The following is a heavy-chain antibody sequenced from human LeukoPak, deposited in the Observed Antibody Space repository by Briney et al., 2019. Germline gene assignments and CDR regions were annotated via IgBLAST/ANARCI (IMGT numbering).Heavy chain of an antibody. CDR2: IYYSGTP. V-gene: IGHV4-59*08. D-gene: IGHD3-16*01. J-gene: IGHJ4*02. Sequence: PSETLSLTCTVSGGSTSTYYWSWIRQPPGKGLEWIGYIYYSGTPNYNPTLKSRVTMSVNTSKNQFSLNLSSVTAADTAVYYCARHGGSYDFDFWGQGTLVTVSS. CDR3: ARHGGSYDFDF. CDR1: GGSTSTYY.